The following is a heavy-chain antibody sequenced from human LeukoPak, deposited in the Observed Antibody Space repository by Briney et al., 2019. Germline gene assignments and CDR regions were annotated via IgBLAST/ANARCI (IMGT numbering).Heavy chain of an antibody. D-gene: IGHD4-23*01. CDR3: ARNHGGWFDS. CDR1: GGSISNFY. J-gene: IGHJ5*01. V-gene: IGHV4-59*01. CDR2: IYYSGTA. Sequence: SETLSLTCTVSGGSISNFYWSWIRQPPGKGLEWIGYIYYSGTAKYNPSLKSRVTISVDTSKNQFSLKLNSVTAADTAVYYCARNHGGWFDSWGQGTLVTVSS.